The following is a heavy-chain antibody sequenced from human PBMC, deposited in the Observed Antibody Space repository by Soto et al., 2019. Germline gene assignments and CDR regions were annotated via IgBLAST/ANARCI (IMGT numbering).Heavy chain of an antibody. D-gene: IGHD2-15*01. CDR3: TRVGGHFCSGGGCYLGWDYYYYMEV. V-gene: IGHV3-49*03. CDR1: GFTFGDYA. CDR2: IRSKAYGGTT. Sequence: GGSLRLSCTASGFTFGDYAMSWFRQAPGKGLEWVGFIRSKAYGGTTEYAASVKGRFTISRDDSKSIAYLQMNSLKTEDKTIKYFTRVGGHFCSGGGCYLGWDYYYYMEVWGKGTTVTVSS. J-gene: IGHJ6*03.